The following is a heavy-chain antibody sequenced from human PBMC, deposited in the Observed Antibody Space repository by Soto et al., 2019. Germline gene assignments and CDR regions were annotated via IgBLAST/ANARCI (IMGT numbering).Heavy chain of an antibody. J-gene: IGHJ4*02. CDR3: ARDREAGIAAAAPDY. V-gene: IGHV1-69*13. CDR2: IIPIFGTA. Sequence: SVKVSCKASGGTFSSYAISWVRQAPGQGLEWMGGIIPIFGTANYAQKFQGRVTITADESTSTAYMELSSLRSEDTAVYYCARDREAGIAAAAPDYWGQGTLVTVSS. D-gene: IGHD6-13*01. CDR1: GGTFSSYA.